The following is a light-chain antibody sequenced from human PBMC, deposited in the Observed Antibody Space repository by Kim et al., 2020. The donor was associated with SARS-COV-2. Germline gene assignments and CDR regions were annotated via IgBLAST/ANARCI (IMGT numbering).Light chain of an antibody. CDR1: QSVGSSY. V-gene: IGKV3-20*01. CDR3: QQYGSSPGT. CDR2: GAS. J-gene: IGKJ1*01. Sequence: SPGERATRSCRARQSVGSSYLAWYQQKPGQAPRLLIYGASSRATGIPDRFSGSGSGTDFTLTISRLEPEDFAVYYCQQYGSSPGTFGQGTKVDIK.